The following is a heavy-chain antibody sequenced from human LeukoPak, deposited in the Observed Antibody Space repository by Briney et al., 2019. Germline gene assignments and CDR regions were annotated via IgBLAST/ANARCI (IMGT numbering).Heavy chain of an antibody. CDR1: GYTFTSYG. D-gene: IGHD6-13*01. J-gene: IGHJ4*02. CDR3: ARNLKLGYSSSDY. CDR2: FDPEDGET. V-gene: IGHV1-18*01. Sequence: ASVKVSCKASGYTFTSYGISWVRQAPGQGPEWMGGFDPEDGETIYAQKFQGRVTMTEDTSTDTAYMELRSLRSDDTAVYYCARNLKLGYSSSDYWGQGTLVTISS.